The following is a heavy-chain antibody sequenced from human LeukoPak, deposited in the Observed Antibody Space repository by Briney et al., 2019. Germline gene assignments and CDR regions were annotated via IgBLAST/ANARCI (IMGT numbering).Heavy chain of an antibody. V-gene: IGHV3-23*01. CDR1: GFIFRSYA. CDR2: ISGSGGST. CDR3: AKAIEMSVIAVDY. J-gene: IGHJ4*02. D-gene: IGHD2-21*01. Sequence: PGGSLRLSCVGSGFIFRSYAMSWVRQAPGKGLEWVSAISGSGGSTYYADSVKGRFTISRDNSKNTLYLQMNSLRAEDTAVYYCAKAIEMSVIAVDYWGQGTLVTVSS.